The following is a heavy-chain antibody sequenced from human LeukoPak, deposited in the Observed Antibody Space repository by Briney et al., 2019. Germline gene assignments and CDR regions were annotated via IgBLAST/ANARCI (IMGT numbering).Heavy chain of an antibody. V-gene: IGHV1-18*01. CDR2: ISAYNGNT. CDR3: ARQLTYYDILTGYYPYYFDY. Sequence: ASVKVSCKASGYTFTSYGISWVRQAPGQGLEWMGWISAYNGNTNYAQKLQGRVTMTTDTSTSTAYMELRSLRSDDTAVYYCARQLTYYDILTGYYPYYFDYWGQGTLVTVPS. CDR1: GYTFTSYG. D-gene: IGHD3-9*01. J-gene: IGHJ4*02.